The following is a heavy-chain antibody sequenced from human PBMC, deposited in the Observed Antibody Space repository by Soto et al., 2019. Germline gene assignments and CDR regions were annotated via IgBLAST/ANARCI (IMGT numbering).Heavy chain of an antibody. Sequence: EVQLVESGGGLVKPGGSLRLSCAASGFTFSSYSMNWVRQAPGKGLEWVSSISSSSSYIYYADSVKGRFTISRDNAKNSMYLQMNSLRAEDTAVYYCARDRGRYRYGYSFDAFDIWGQGTMVTVSS. V-gene: IGHV3-21*01. CDR2: ISSSSSYI. J-gene: IGHJ3*02. D-gene: IGHD5-18*01. CDR3: ARDRGRYRYGYSFDAFDI. CDR1: GFTFSSYS.